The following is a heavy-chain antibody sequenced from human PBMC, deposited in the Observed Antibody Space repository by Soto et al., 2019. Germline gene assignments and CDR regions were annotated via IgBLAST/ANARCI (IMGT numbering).Heavy chain of an antibody. CDR3: ARGQDFWIGYYIDY. CDR1: GGSISSYY. D-gene: IGHD3-3*01. V-gene: IGHV4-59*01. Sequence: QVQLQESGPGLVKPSETLSLTCTVSGGSISSYYWSWIRQPPGKGLEWIGYIYYSGITNYNPSLKSRVTISVVTSKNQFSLKLSSVTAADTAVYYCARGQDFWIGYYIDYWGQGTLVTVSS. J-gene: IGHJ4*02. CDR2: IYYSGIT.